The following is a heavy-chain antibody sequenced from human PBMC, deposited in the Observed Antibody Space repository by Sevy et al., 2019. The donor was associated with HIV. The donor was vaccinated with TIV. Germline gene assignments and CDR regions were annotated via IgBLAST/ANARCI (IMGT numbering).Heavy chain of an antibody. CDR2: IKQDGSEK. Sequence: GGSLRLSCAASGFTFSSYWMSWVRQAPGKGLEWVANIKQDGSEKYYVDSVKGRSTISRDNAKNSLYLQMNSLRAEDTAVYYCARERLGYCSSTSCYTWGYYYYYMDVWGKGTTVTVSS. D-gene: IGHD2-2*02. CDR1: GFTFSSYW. V-gene: IGHV3-7*01. CDR3: ARERLGYCSSTSCYTWGYYYYYMDV. J-gene: IGHJ6*03.